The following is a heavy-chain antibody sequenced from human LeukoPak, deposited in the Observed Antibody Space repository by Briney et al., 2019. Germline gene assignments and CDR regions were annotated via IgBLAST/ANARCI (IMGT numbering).Heavy chain of an antibody. V-gene: IGHV4-39*07. CDR1: GGSISSSSYY. CDR3: ARDLGAPSSSWYDY. J-gene: IGHJ4*02. D-gene: IGHD6-13*01. Sequence: TSETLSLTCTVSGGSISSSSYYWGWIRQPPGKGLEWIGSIYYSGSTYYNPSLKSRVTISVDTSKSQFSLKLSSVTAADTAVYYCARDLGAPSSSWYDYWGQGTLVTVSS. CDR2: IYYSGST.